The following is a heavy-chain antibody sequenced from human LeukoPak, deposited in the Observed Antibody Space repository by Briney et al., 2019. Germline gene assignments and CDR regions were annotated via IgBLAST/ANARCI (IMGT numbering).Heavy chain of an antibody. CDR3: ARVWCTNGVCYTGPMDV. CDR1: GGSISSGSYY. J-gene: IGHJ6*03. V-gene: IGHV4-39*07. D-gene: IGHD2-8*01. Sequence: SETLSLTCTVSGGSISSGSYYWSWIRQPPGKGLEWIGEINHSGSTNYNPSLKSRVTISVDTSKNQFSLKLSSVTAADTAVYYCARVWCTNGVCYTGPMDVWGKGTTVTVSS. CDR2: INHSGST.